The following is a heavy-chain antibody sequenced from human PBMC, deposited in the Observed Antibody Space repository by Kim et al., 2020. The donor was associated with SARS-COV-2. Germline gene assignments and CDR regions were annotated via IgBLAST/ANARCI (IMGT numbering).Heavy chain of an antibody. V-gene: IGHV3-49*03. CDR3: TICWTPMIVVVPYYYGMDV. CDR2: IRSKAYGGTT. J-gene: IGHJ6*02. D-gene: IGHD3-22*01. CDR1: GFTFGDYA. Sequence: GGSLRLSCTASGFTFGDYAMSWFRQAPGKGLEWVGFIRSKAYGGTTEYAASVKGRFTISRDDSKSIAYLQMNSLKTEDTAVYYCTICWTPMIVVVPYYYGMDVWGQGTTVTVSS.